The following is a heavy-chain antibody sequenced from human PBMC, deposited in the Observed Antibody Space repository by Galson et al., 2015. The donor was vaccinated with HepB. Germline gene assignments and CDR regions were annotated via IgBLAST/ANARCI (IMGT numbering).Heavy chain of an antibody. CDR2: ISSSSTTI. V-gene: IGHV3-11*01. J-gene: IGHJ4*02. Sequence: SLRISCAASGFTFSDYYMGWIRQAPGKGLEWVSDISSSSTTIYYADSAKGRFTVSRDNAKNSLYLQMNSLRGEDTAVYYRAGSLGSTNYHDSSGYYNFNYWGQGTLVTVSS. D-gene: IGHD3-22*01. CDR3: AGSLGSTNYHDSSGYYNFNY. CDR1: GFTFSDYY.